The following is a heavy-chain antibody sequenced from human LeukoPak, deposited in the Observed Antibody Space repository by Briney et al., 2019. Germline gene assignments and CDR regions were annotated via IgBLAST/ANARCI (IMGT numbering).Heavy chain of an antibody. D-gene: IGHD5-24*01. Sequence: PSETLSLTCTVSGGSIGSYYWTWIRQPPGKGLEWIGYIYNSGSTNYNPSLKSRVTISVDTSKNQFSLKLSSATAADTAVYYCARSRDGYNLDYWGQGTLVTVSS. J-gene: IGHJ4*02. CDR1: GGSIGSYY. V-gene: IGHV4-59*01. CDR3: ARSRDGYNLDY. CDR2: IYNSGST.